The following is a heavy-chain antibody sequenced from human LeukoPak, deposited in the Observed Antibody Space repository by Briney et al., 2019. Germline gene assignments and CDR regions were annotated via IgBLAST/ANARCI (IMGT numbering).Heavy chain of an antibody. Sequence: GASVKVSCKASGYIFISYALHWVRQAPGQRLEWMGWINAGNGNTKYSQKFHGRVTITRDTSANTAYMELRSLRSDDTAVYYCARNYDFWSGYYPYYFDYWGQGTLVTVSS. J-gene: IGHJ4*02. CDR3: ARNYDFWSGYYPYYFDY. V-gene: IGHV1-3*01. CDR2: INAGNGNT. CDR1: GYIFISYA. D-gene: IGHD3-3*01.